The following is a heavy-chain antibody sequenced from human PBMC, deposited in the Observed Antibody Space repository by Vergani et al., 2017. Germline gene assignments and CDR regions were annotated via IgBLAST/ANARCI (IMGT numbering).Heavy chain of an antibody. D-gene: IGHD3-16*01. CDR3: GRGAEFLGLGDPLLDP. Sequence: QVRLQESGPGLVKPSETLSLTCSVSGGSMSGYYWSWIRQPPGKELEWIGYMYHSGSTNYNPSLETRVTISGDTSKNQFSLKLNSVTAADTAVDYGGRGAEFLGLGDPLLDPRGQGNLVNVSS. CDR2: MYHSGST. CDR1: GGSMSGYY. J-gene: IGHJ5*01. V-gene: IGHV4-59*01.